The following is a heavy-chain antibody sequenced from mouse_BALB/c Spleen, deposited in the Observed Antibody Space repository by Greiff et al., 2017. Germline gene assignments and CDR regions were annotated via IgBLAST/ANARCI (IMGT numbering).Heavy chain of an antibody. J-gene: IGHJ2*01. Sequence: DVMLVESGGGLVQPGGSLKLSCAASGFTFSSYTMSWVRQTPEKRLEWVAYISNGGGSTYYPDTVKGRFTISRDNAKNTLYLQMSSLKSEDTAMYYCARGLWWSYFDYWGQGTTLTVSS. CDR1: GFTFSSYT. V-gene: IGHV5-12-2*01. D-gene: IGHD1-1*02. CDR3: ARGLWWSYFDY. CDR2: ISNGGGST.